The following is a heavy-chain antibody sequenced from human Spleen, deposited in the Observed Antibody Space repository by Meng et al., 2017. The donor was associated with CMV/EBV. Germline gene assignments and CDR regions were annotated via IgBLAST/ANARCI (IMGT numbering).Heavy chain of an antibody. CDR1: EFTLSSYS. CDR3: ATTAVAGTNDY. J-gene: IGHJ4*02. V-gene: IGHV3-21*01. CDR2: ISSSGTYI. Sequence: GESLKISCAASEFTLSSYSMNWVRQAPGKGLQWVSSISSSGTYIYYADSVKGRFTMSRDNAKNSLYLQMNSLRAEDTAMYHCATTAVAGTNDYWGQGTLVTVSS. D-gene: IGHD6-19*01.